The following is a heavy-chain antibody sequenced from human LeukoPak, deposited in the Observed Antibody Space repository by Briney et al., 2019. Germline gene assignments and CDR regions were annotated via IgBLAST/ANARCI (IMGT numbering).Heavy chain of an antibody. J-gene: IGHJ4*02. Sequence: GGSLRLSCAASGFTLTTYWVSWVRQAPGKGLEWVANMKPDGSEIFYVDSVKGRFTISRDNAMNTLYLQMNSLRAEDSALYYCTRDMQGGRLYLVGSQNDWGQGTLVTVSS. D-gene: IGHD1-26*01. V-gene: IGHV3-7*01. CDR2: MKPDGSEI. CDR1: GFTLTTYW. CDR3: TRDMQGGRLYLVGSQND.